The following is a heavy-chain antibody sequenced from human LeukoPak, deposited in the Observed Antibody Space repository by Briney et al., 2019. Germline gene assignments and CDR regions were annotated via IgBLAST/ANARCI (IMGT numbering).Heavy chain of an antibody. D-gene: IGHD6-13*01. V-gene: IGHV4-34*01. CDR1: GGSFSDYY. CDR2: INRGGGT. CDR3: ARDGYSTPDV. J-gene: IGHJ6*02. Sequence: SETLSLTCAVYGGSFSDYYWSWIRQPPGKGLEWIGEINRGGGTNYNPSLKSRVTLSVDTSKNQFSLKLTSVTAADTAVYYCARDGYSTPDVWGQGTTVTVSS.